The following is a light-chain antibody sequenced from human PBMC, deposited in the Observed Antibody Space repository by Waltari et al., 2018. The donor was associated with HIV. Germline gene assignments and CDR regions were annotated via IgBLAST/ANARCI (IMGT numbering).Light chain of an antibody. Sequence: SYVLTQPPPVSVAPGTTATITCGGYNIGTKSVQWYQQRPGQAPVLVVYHDNNRPSGVPERFSGSNSGDTATLTISRVEAGDEADYYCQAWYHSDDPIFFGGGTQLTVL. CDR2: HDN. CDR3: QAWYHSDDPIF. J-gene: IGLJ2*01. V-gene: IGLV3-21*03. CDR1: NIGTKS.